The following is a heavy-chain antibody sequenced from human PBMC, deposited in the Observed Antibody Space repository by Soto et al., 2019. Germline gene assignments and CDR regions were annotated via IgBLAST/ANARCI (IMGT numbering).Heavy chain of an antibody. CDR2: ISPSSGHI. J-gene: IGHJ6*02. V-gene: IGHV3-21*06. CDR3: SGCSGGACHKNYGMDV. CDR1: GFTFSSCT. D-gene: IGHD2-15*01. Sequence: EVHLVESGGGLVKPGGSLRLSCAVSGFTFSSCTMNWVRQAPGKGLEWVSSISPSSGHIYYADSVKGRFTISRDNAKNSLFLQMNILRGEDRAVYYCSGCSGGACHKNYGMDVWGQGTTVTVSS.